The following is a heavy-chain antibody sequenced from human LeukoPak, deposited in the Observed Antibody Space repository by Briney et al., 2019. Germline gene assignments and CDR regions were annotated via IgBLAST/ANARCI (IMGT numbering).Heavy chain of an antibody. D-gene: IGHD6-19*01. CDR2: ISYDGSNK. J-gene: IGHJ4*02. Sequence: PGRSLRLSCAASGFTFSSYGMHWVRQAPGKGLEWVAVISYDGSNKYYADSVKGRFTISRDNSKNTLYLQMNSLRAVDTAVYYCAKDLSWGLAVAGIFDYWGQGTLVTVSS. CDR3: AKDLSWGLAVAGIFDY. V-gene: IGHV3-30*18. CDR1: GFTFSSYG.